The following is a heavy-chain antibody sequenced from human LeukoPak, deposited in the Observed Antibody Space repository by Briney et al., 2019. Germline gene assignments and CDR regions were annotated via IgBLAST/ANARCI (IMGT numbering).Heavy chain of an antibody. J-gene: IGHJ4*02. CDR2: ISGSGVST. Sequence: GGSLRLSCAASGFTFNIYAMNWVRQAPGKGLEWVAAISGSGVSTRDADSVKGRFTISRDNSKNTLYLQMSSLRAEDTAVYYCAKDHMSSPVTYGYSFDLWGQGTLVTVSS. V-gene: IGHV3-23*01. CDR3: AKDHMSSPVTYGYSFDL. D-gene: IGHD5-18*01. CDR1: GFTFNIYA.